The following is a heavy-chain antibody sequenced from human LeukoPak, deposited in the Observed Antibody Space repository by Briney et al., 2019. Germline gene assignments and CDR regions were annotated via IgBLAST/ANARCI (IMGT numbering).Heavy chain of an antibody. V-gene: IGHV4-39*01. CDR3: ARLIVYTNNWAFDY. J-gene: IGHJ4*02. D-gene: IGHD1-1*01. CDR2: INYSGST. Sequence: PSETLSLTCTVSGASISAGNNLWGWIRQPPGKGLEWIGTINYSGSTYYNPSLKSRLTKSVDTSKNQFSLKLSSVTAADTAVYHCARLIVYTNNWAFDYWGQGTLVTVSS. CDR1: GASISAGNNL.